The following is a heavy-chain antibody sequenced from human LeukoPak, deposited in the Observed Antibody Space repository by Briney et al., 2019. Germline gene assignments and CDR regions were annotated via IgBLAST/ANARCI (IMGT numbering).Heavy chain of an antibody. CDR3: ARAPRYQLSLPEAGDAFDI. V-gene: IGHV4-34*01. CDR1: GGSFSGYF. D-gene: IGHD2-2*01. J-gene: IGHJ3*02. CDR2: INHSGST. Sequence: SETLSLTCAVYGGSFSGYFWSWIRQPPGRGLEWIGDINHSGSTNYNPSLKSRVTISVDTSKNQFSLKLSSVTAADTAVYYCARAPRYQLSLPEAGDAFDIWGQGTMVTVSS.